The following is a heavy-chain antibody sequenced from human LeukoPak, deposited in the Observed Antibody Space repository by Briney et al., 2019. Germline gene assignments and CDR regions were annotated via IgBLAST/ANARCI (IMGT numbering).Heavy chain of an antibody. J-gene: IGHJ4*02. CDR3: AKGGNDYGEY. CDR2: ISSSSSTI. CDR1: GFTFSSYS. V-gene: IGHV3-48*01. Sequence: GGSLRLSCAASGFTFSSYSMNWVRQAPGKGLEWVSYISSSSSTIYYADSVKGRFTISRDNSKNTLYLQMNSLRAEDTAVYYCAKGGNDYGEYWGQGTLVTVSS.